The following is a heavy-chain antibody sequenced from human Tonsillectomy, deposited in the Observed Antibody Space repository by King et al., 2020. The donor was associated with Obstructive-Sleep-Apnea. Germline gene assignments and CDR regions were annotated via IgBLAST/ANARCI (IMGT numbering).Heavy chain of an antibody. Sequence: VQLQESGPGLVKPSETLSLTCTVSGGSISSYYWSWIRQPAGKGLEWIGRIYASGSTNYNPSLKSRVTMSVDTSKNQFSRKLSSVTAADTAVYYCARPYYYDSSGYYWDAFDIWGQGTMVTVSS. CDR3: ARPYYYDSSGYYWDAFDI. V-gene: IGHV4-4*07. CDR2: IYASGST. CDR1: GGSISSYY. J-gene: IGHJ3*02. D-gene: IGHD3-22*01.